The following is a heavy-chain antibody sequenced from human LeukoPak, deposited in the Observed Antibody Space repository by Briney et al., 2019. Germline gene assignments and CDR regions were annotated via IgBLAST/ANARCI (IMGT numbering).Heavy chain of an antibody. Sequence: GEFLKISCKGFGYSFTNSWIGWVRQMPGKGLEWMGIIYPGDSDARYSPSFQGQVTISADKSINTAFLQWSSLKASDTAMYYCARRDDYEVEGFGFDIWGQGTMVTVSS. D-gene: IGHD5-24*01. J-gene: IGHJ3*02. CDR3: ARRDDYEVEGFGFDI. CDR1: GYSFTNSW. CDR2: IYPGDSDA. V-gene: IGHV5-51*01.